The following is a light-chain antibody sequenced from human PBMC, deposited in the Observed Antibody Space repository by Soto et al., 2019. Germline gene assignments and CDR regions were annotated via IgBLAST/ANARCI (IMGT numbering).Light chain of an antibody. V-gene: IGKV1-9*01. J-gene: IGKJ4*01. CDR1: QALSNY. CDR2: SAS. Sequence: DIQVTQSPSSLSASVGDTVTITCRASQALSNYLAWYQQKPGKAPDLLIYSASTLQSGVPSRFSGSGSETEFSLTIRALQPEDFATYYCQQLSRYPLTFGGGTKVDIK. CDR3: QQLSRYPLT.